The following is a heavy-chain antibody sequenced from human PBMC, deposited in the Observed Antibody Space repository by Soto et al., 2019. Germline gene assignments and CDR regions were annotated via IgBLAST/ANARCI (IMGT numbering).Heavy chain of an antibody. D-gene: IGHD3-22*01. CDR2: INPKSGGT. J-gene: IGHJ5*02. CDR3: ARYYYDSSGDRFDP. CDR1: GYTFTCYY. V-gene: IGHV1-2*02. Sequence: ASVKVSCKSSGYTFTCYYMHWVRQPPGQGLEWMGWINPKSGGTNYEQKFQGRVTMTRDTSISTVYMELSRLRSEDKAVYYCARYYYDSSGDRFDPWGQGTLVTVSS.